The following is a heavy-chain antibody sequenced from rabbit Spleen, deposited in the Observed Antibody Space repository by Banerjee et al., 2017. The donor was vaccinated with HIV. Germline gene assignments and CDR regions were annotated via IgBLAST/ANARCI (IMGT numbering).Heavy chain of an antibody. CDR2: INAVTGKA. CDR3: ARDAGSGDYIDVYFNL. J-gene: IGHJ4*01. V-gene: IGHV1S45*01. D-gene: IGHD8-1*01. CDR1: GFDFSRSDW. Sequence: QEQLVESGGGLVQPEGSLTLTCTASGFDFSRSDWICWVRQAPGKGLEWIACINAVTGKAVYASWAKGRFTVSKTASTPVALHMTSLTAADTATYFCARDAGSGDYIDVYFNLWGQGTLVTVS.